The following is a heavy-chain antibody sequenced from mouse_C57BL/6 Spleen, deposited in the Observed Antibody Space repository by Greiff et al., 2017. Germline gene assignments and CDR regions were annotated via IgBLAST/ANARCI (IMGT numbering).Heavy chain of an antibody. D-gene: IGHD2-1*01. Sequence: QVQLQQSGAELVKPGASVKLSCKASGYTFTSYWMHWVKQRPGQGLEWIGMIHPNSGSTNYNEKFKSKATLTVDKSSSTAYMQLSSLTSEDSAVYYCARGIYYGNFYAMYCWGQGTSVTVSS. J-gene: IGHJ4*01. V-gene: IGHV1-64*01. CDR3: ARGIYYGNFYAMYC. CDR2: IHPNSGST. CDR1: GYTFTSYW.